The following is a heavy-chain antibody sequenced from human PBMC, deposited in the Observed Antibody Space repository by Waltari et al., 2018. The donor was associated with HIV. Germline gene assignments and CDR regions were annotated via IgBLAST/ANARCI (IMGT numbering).Heavy chain of an antibody. J-gene: IGHJ4*02. D-gene: IGHD3-3*01. CDR3: GKDSNYFYDSTGYYCDF. CDR2: IRNDDSNR. CDR1: GFTFGGYG. Sequence: QVRLVESGGGVVPPGGSLRLYCAASGFTFGGYGIHWVRQAPGKGLEWVALIRNDDSNRYYRDSVKGRFTISRDNSKNTVDLQMNKLKAEDTAVYYCGKDSNYFYDSTGYYCDFWGQGTLVTVSS. V-gene: IGHV3-30*02.